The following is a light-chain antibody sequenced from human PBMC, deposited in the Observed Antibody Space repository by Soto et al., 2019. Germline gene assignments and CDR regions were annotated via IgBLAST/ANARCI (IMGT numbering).Light chain of an antibody. J-gene: IGKJ4*01. CDR3: QQYGRSPLT. V-gene: IGKV3-20*01. CDR1: QSLSTSY. Sequence: EIVLTQSPGTLSLSPGERATLSCRASQSLSTSYLAWYQQKPGQPPRLLIYGASTRANGIPDRFSGSGSGTDFTLTISRLEPEDFAVYYCQQYGRSPLTFGGGTKVE. CDR2: GAS.